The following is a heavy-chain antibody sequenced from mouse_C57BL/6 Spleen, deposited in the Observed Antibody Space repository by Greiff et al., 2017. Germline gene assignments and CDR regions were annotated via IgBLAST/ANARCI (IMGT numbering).Heavy chain of an antibody. Sequence: EVKLVESGGGLVKPGGSLKLSCAASGFTFSDYGMHLVRQAPEKGLEWVAYISSGSSTIYYADTVKGRFTISRDNAKNTLFLQMTSLRSEDTAMYYCARLGNWEDYWGQGTTLTVSS. V-gene: IGHV5-17*01. CDR1: GFTFSDYG. D-gene: IGHD4-1*01. CDR2: ISSGSSTI. J-gene: IGHJ2*01. CDR3: ARLGNWEDY.